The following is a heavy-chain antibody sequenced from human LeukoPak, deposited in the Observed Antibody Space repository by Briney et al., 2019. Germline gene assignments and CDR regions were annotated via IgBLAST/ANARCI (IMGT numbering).Heavy chain of an antibody. CDR3: AREGRDGHNPFDF. Sequence: SETLSLTCTVSGGSISSYYWSWIRQPPGKGLEWIGYIYSGGSTNYNPSLKSRVTISVDTSKNQFSLKLNSVTAADAAVYYCAREGRDGHNPFDFCGQGTLVTVSP. J-gene: IGHJ4*02. V-gene: IGHV4-59*01. D-gene: IGHD5-24*01. CDR2: IYSGGST. CDR1: GGSISSYY.